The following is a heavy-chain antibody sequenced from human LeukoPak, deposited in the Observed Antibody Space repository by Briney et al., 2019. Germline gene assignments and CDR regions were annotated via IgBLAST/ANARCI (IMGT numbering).Heavy chain of an antibody. V-gene: IGHV3-30*04. D-gene: IGHD4-17*01. CDR3: ATDHGFHYGAYFDY. J-gene: IGHJ4*02. Sequence: GGSLRLSCAASGFTSTNYATHWVRQAPDKGLEWVAVISYDGSNKYSADSVKGRFTIYRDNSKNTLYLQMNSLRAEDTAVYYCATDHGFHYGAYFDYWGQGTLVTVSS. CDR2: ISYDGSNK. CDR1: GFTSTNYA.